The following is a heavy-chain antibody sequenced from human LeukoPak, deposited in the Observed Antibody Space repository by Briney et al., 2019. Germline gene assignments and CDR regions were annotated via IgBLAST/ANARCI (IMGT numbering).Heavy chain of an antibody. CDR2: INPDDEST. CDR1: GFTFRKYW. CDR3: LTILEATIDAFDI. D-gene: IGHD1-26*01. J-gene: IGHJ3*02. V-gene: IGHV3-74*01. Sequence: GGSPRLSCVASGFTFRKYWLHWVRQAPGKGLEWVSRINPDDESTSYADSVRGRFTISRDNAKNTLYLQMNSLRAEDTAVYYCLTILEATIDAFDIWGQGTMVTVSS.